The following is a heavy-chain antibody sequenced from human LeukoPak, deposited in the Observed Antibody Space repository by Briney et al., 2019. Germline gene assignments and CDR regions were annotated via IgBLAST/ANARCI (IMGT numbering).Heavy chain of an antibody. CDR1: GFTFSSYW. CDR3: ARETYDYSMSWLTDYYYYHGMDV. V-gene: IGHV3-7*01. CDR2: IKQDGSEK. J-gene: IGHJ6*02. D-gene: IGHD4-11*01. Sequence: GGSLRLSCAASGFTFSSYWMSWVRQAPGKGLEWVANIKQDGSEKYYVDSVKGRFTISRDNAKNSLYLQMNSLRAEDTAVYYCARETYDYSMSWLTDYYYYHGMDVWGQGTTVTVSS.